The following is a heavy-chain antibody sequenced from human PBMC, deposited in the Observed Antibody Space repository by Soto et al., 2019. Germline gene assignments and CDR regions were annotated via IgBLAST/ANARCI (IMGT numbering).Heavy chain of an antibody. J-gene: IGHJ4*02. CDR2: ISSSSSTI. D-gene: IGHD4-17*01. V-gene: IGHV3-48*01. Sequence: GGSLRLSCAASGFTFSSYSMNWVRQAPGKGLEWVSYISSSSSTIYYADSVKGRFTISRDNAKNSLYLQMNSLRAEDTAVYYCARDQVHDYGGYFDYWGQGTLVTVSS. CDR1: GFTFSSYS. CDR3: ARDQVHDYGGYFDY.